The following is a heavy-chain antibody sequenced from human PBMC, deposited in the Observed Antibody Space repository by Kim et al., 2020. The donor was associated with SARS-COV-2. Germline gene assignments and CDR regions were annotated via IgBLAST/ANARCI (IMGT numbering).Heavy chain of an antibody. CDR3: ARDPSNFDFWSVGGGGTNPKSYGMDV. J-gene: IGHJ6*02. CDR1: GFTFSSYS. D-gene: IGHD3-3*01. V-gene: IGHV3-21*01. Sequence: GGSLRLSCAASGFTFSSYSMNWVRQAPGKGLEWVSSISSSSSYIYYADSVKGRFTISRDNAKNSLYLQMNSLRAEDTAVYYCARDPSNFDFWSVGGGGTNPKSYGMDVWGQGTTVTVSS. CDR2: ISSSSSYI.